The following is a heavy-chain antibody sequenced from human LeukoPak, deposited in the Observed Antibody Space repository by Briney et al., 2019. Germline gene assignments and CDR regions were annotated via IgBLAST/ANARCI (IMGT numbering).Heavy chain of an antibody. CDR2: ISSSTSTI. V-gene: IGHV3-48*03. J-gene: IGHJ3*02. Sequence: PGGSLRLSCAGTGFTFSSYEMNWVRQAPGEGLEWVSYISSSTSTIYYADSVKGRFTISRDSAKNSLYLQMNSLRAEDTAVYYCARSPISRGRVGPFEIWGQGTTVTVSS. CDR1: GFTFSSYE. D-gene: IGHD1-26*01. CDR3: ARSPISRGRVGPFEI.